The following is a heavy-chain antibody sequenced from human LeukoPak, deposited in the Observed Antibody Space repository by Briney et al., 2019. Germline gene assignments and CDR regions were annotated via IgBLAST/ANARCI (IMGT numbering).Heavy chain of an antibody. CDR3: ARAESMALYFLY. D-gene: IGHD1-14*01. CDR1: GYTFTDFG. J-gene: IGHJ1*01. CDR2: VSTYNGGT. Sequence: ASVKVSCKASGYTFTDFGFIWVRQAPGQGLEWMGWVSTYNGGTDYAKKFQDRVTMTTESSTQTTFMELRNLRSDDTAVYYCARAESMALYFLYWGQGTLVSVS. V-gene: IGHV1-18*01.